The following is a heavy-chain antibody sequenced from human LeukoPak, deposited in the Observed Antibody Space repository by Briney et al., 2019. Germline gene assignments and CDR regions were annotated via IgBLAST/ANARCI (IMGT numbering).Heavy chain of an antibody. CDR3: ARHDYGGNSGDY. D-gene: IGHD4-23*01. V-gene: IGHV3-48*02. CDR1: GFTFSSYS. J-gene: IGHJ4*02. Sequence: GGSLRLSCAASGFTFSSYSMNWVRQAPGRGLEWVSYIGSSSSTIYYADSVKGRFTISRDNAKNSLYLQMNSLRDEDTAVYYCARHDYGGNSGDYWGQGTLVTVSS. CDR2: IGSSSSTI.